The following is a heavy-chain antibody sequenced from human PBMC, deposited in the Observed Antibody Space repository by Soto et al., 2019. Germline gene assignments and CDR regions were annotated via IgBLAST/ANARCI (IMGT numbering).Heavy chain of an antibody. J-gene: IGHJ5*02. V-gene: IGHV4-31*03. CDR2: IYHRGST. CDR1: GGSISSGAHY. CDR3: ARAAATMVRGNWFDP. D-gene: IGHD3-10*01. Sequence: PSETLSLTCTVSGGSISSGAHYWSWIRQVPGKGLEWIGYIYHRGSTYYNPSLKSRVTISVDTSKNQFSLKLSSVTAADTAVYYCARAAATMVRGNWFDPWGQGTLVTVSS.